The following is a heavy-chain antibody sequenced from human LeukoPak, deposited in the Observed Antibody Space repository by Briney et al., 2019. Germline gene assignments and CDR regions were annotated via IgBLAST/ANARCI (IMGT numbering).Heavy chain of an antibody. D-gene: IGHD1-26*01. J-gene: IGHJ4*02. V-gene: IGHV4-59*01. Sequence: SETLSLTCAVYGGSFSGYYWSWIRQPPGKGLEWIGYIYYSGSTNYNPSLKSRVTISVDTSKNQFSLKLSSVTAADTAVYYCAREERSGSYLDYWGQGTLVTVSS. CDR2: IYYSGST. CDR1: GGSFSGYY. CDR3: AREERSGSYLDY.